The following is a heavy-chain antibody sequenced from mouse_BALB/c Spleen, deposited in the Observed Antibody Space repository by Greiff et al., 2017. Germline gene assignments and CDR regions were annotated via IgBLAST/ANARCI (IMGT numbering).Heavy chain of an antibody. CDR2: ISDGGSYT. J-gene: IGHJ3*01. V-gene: IGHV5-4*02. Sequence: EVHLVESGGGLVKPGGSLKLSCAASGFTFSDYYMYWVRQTPEKRLEWVATISDGGSYTYYPDSVKGRFTISRDNAKNNLYLQMSSLKSEDTAMYYCARDHDGSTPFAYWGQGTLVTVSA. D-gene: IGHD2-3*01. CDR3: ARDHDGSTPFAY. CDR1: GFTFSDYY.